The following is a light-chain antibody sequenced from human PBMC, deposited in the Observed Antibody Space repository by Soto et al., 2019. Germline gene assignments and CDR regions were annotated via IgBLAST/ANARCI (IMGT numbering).Light chain of an antibody. V-gene: IGLV8-61*01. CDR2: STN. J-gene: IGLJ3*02. CDR1: SGSVSTSYY. Sequence: QTVVTQEPSCSVCPGGTVTLTCGLSSGSVSTSYYPSWYQQTPGQAPRTLIYSTNTRSSGVPDRFSGSILGNKAALTITGAQADDESDYYCVLYMGSGISVFGGGTKLTVL. CDR3: VLYMGSGISV.